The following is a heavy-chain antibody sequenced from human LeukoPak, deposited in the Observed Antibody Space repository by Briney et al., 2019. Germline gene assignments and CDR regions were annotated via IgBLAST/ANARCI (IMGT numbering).Heavy chain of an antibody. J-gene: IGHJ4*02. CDR1: GYTFTVYY. Sequence: ASVKVSCKAFGYTFTVYYMHWVRQAPGQGLEWMGRINPNSGGTNYAQKFQGRVTMTRDTSISTAYMELSRLRSDDTAVYYCASGGSYSFSGVDYFDYWGQGTLVTVSS. D-gene: IGHD1-26*01. CDR2: INPNSGGT. V-gene: IGHV1-2*06. CDR3: ASGGSYSFSGVDYFDY.